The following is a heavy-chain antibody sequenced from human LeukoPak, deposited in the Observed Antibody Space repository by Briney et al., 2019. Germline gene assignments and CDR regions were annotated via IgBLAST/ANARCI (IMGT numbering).Heavy chain of an antibody. D-gene: IGHD6-13*01. CDR1: GFTFSSYA. CDR3: AKDPDSSTSGY. Sequence: GGSLRLSCAASGFTFSSYAMSWVRQAPGKGLEWVSAISGSGGCTYYADSVKGRFTISRDNSKNTLYLQMNSLRAEDTAVYYCAKDPDSSTSGYWGQGTLVTVSS. J-gene: IGHJ4*02. V-gene: IGHV3-23*01. CDR2: ISGSGGCT.